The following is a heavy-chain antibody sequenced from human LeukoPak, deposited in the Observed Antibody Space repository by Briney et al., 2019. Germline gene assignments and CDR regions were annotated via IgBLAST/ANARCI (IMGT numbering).Heavy chain of an antibody. Sequence: PSETLSLTCAVYGGSFSGYYWSWIRQPPGKGLEWIGEINHSGSTNYNPSLKSRVTISVDTSKNQFSLKLSSVTAADTAVYYCAREPFYYYMDVWGKGTTVTISS. J-gene: IGHJ6*03. CDR1: GGSFSGYY. V-gene: IGHV4-34*01. CDR2: INHSGST. CDR3: AREPFYYYMDV.